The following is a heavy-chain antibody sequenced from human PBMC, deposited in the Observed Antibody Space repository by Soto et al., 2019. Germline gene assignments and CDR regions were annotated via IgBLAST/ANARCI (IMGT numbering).Heavy chain of an antibody. CDR3: ARDVRIAVAGRKYYFDY. CDR1: GDSVSSNSAA. D-gene: IGHD6-19*01. V-gene: IGHV6-1*01. Sequence: SQTLSLTCAISGDSVSSNSAAWNWVRQSPSRGLEWLGRTYYRSKWYNDYAVSVKSRITINPDTSKNQFSLQLNSVTPEDTAVYYCARDVRIAVAGRKYYFDYWGQGTMVTVYS. J-gene: IGHJ4*02. CDR2: TYYRSKWYN.